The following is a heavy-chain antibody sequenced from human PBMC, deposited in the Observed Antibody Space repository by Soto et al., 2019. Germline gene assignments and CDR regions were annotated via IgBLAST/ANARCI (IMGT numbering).Heavy chain of an antibody. J-gene: IGHJ6*02. D-gene: IGHD3-10*01. CDR3: ARKYLPYYGSGSPYGMDV. CDR2: VNHSGST. Sequence: QVQLQQWGAGLLKPSETLSLTCGVYGGSFSGYYWSWIRQPPGKGLEWIGEVNHSGSTNYNPSLTSRVTISVDTSKNQFSLQLSSVTAADTALYYCARKYLPYYGSGSPYGMDVWGQGTTVTVSS. V-gene: IGHV4-34*01. CDR1: GGSFSGYY.